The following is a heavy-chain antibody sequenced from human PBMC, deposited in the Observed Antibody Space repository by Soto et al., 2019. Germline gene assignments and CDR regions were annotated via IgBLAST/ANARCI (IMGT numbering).Heavy chain of an antibody. J-gene: IGHJ4*02. CDR1: GFSLSTSGMC. Sequence: SGPTLVNPTQTLTLTCTFSGFSLSTSGMCVSWIRQPPGKALEWLALIDWDDDKYYSTSLKTRLTISKDTSKNQVVLTMTNMDPVDTATYYCARIYRHYYDSSGIDYWGQGTLVTVSS. CDR3: ARIYRHYYDSSGIDY. V-gene: IGHV2-70*01. CDR2: IDWDDDK. D-gene: IGHD3-22*01.